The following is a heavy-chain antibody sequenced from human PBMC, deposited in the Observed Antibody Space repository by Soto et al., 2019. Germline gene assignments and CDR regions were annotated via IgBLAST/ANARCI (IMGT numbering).Heavy chain of an antibody. CDR2: IYWDDDK. CDR3: AHSLYDYVWGTNWFDP. J-gene: IGHJ5*02. Sequence: SSPTPVNPTQTLTLTCTFSGFSLSTSGVGGGWIRQHPGKALEWLALIYWDDDKRYSPSLKSRLTITKDTSKNQVVLTMTNMDPVDTATYYCAHSLYDYVWGTNWFDPWGQGTLVTVSS. V-gene: IGHV2-5*02. D-gene: IGHD3-16*01. CDR1: GFSLSTSGVG.